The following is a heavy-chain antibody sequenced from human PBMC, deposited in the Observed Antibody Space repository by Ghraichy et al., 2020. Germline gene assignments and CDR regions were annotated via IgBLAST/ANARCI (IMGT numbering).Heavy chain of an antibody. Sequence: LSLTCAASGFTFSSSAMSWVRQAPGKGLEWVSSIGISGDARYYADSVKGRFTISRDNSKNMVYLQMNGLRAEDTAIYYCAKEYCSGGRCYGTDDDWGQGTLVTVSS. CDR1: GFTFSSSA. J-gene: IGHJ4*01. CDR3: AKEYCSGGRCYGTDDD. V-gene: IGHV3-23*01. CDR2: IGISGDAR. D-gene: IGHD2-15*01.